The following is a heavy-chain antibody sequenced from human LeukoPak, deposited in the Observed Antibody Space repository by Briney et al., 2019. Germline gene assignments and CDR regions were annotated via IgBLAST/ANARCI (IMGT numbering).Heavy chain of an antibody. V-gene: IGHV4-59*01. Sequence: SETLSLTCTVSGGSISSYYSSWIRHPPGKGLEWIGYIYYRGSTNYHPSLKSRVTISVDTSKTQFSLKLSSVTAADTAVYYCARGLDSGSYYLLYWYFDLWGRGTLVTVSS. D-gene: IGHD1-26*01. CDR2: IYYRGST. CDR1: GGSISSYY. CDR3: ARGLDSGSYYLLYWYFDL. J-gene: IGHJ2*01.